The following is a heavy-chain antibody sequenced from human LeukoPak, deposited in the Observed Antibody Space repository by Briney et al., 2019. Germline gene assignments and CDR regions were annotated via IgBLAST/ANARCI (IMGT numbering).Heavy chain of an antibody. CDR1: GDSFTSYW. CDR2: IYPADSDT. J-gene: IGHJ3*02. Sequence: GGALKIFCWGSGDSFTSYWIGWVRQMPGKGLEWMGIIYPADSDTRYSPSFQGQVTISADKSISTAYLQWSSLKASDTAMYYCARLRPNAFDIGGQGRMLTVSS. V-gene: IGHV5-51*01. CDR3: ARLRPNAFDI.